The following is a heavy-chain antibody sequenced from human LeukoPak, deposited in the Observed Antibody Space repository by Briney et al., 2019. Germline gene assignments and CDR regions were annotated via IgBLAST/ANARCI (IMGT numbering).Heavy chain of an antibody. Sequence: PSETLSLTCAVYDGSFSGYYWSWIRQPPGQGLEWMGEINHSGSTNYNPSLKSRVTISVDTSKNQFSLKLSSVIAADTAVYYCARGNFMITFGGVIVIPLGYFDYWGQGTLVTVSS. CDR3: ARGNFMITFGGVIVIPLGYFDY. CDR1: DGSFSGYY. V-gene: IGHV4-34*01. J-gene: IGHJ4*02. D-gene: IGHD3-16*02. CDR2: INHSGST.